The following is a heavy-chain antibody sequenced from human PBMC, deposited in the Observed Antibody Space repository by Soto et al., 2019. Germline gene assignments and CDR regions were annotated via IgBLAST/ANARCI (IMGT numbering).Heavy chain of an antibody. J-gene: IGHJ6*02. V-gene: IGHV1-18*01. Sequence: QVQLVQSGAEVKKPGASVKVSCKASGYTFTSYGISWVRQAPGQGLEWMGWISAYNGNTNYAQKLQGRVTMTTDTSTSTAYMELRSLRSDDTAVYYCARVPIMITFGGVIVIRERGGPGGYYGMDVWGQGTTVTVSS. CDR1: GYTFTSYG. CDR3: ARVPIMITFGGVIVIRERGGPGGYYGMDV. CDR2: ISAYNGNT. D-gene: IGHD3-16*02.